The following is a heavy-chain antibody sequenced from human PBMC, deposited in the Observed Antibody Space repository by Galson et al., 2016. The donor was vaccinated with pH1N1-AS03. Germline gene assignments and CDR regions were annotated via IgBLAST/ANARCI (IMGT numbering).Heavy chain of an antibody. J-gene: IGHJ5*02. CDR2: IIPMFTRT. V-gene: IGHV1-69*04. CDR3: ATGLYCTSTSCSYRGWFDP. Sequence: SVKVSCKASGGTFSNYAISWVRQAPGQGLEWMGRIIPMFTRTNYAEIFQGRVTITADKPRSIAYMELNSLRSDDTADYYCATGLYCTSTSCSYRGWFDPWVQGTLVTVSS. D-gene: IGHD2-2*01. CDR1: GGTFSNYA.